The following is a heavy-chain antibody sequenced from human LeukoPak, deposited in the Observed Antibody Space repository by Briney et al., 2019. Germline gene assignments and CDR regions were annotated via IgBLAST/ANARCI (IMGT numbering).Heavy chain of an antibody. D-gene: IGHD6-19*01. J-gene: IGHJ4*02. CDR2: MNPNSGNT. V-gene: IGHV1-8*01. Sequence: ASVKVSCKASGYTLTSYDINWVRQATGQGLEWMGWMNPNSGNTGYAQKFQGRVTMTRNTSISTAYMELSSLRPEDTAVYYCAREADQGYFDYWGQGTLVTVSS. CDR3: AREADQGYFDY. CDR1: GYTLTSYD.